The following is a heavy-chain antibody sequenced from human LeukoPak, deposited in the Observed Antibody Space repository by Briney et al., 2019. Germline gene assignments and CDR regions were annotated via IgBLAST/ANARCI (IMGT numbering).Heavy chain of an antibody. CDR1: GGSISSYY. CDR3: ATIERSGWYVSY. J-gene: IGHJ4*02. Sequence: SETLSLTCTVSGGSISSYYWRSIRQPPGKGLEWIGYIYYSGSTNYNPSLKSRVTISVDTTKNQFSLKLSSVTAADTAGYYCATIERSGWYVSYWGQGTLVTVSS. CDR2: IYYSGST. V-gene: IGHV4-59*01. D-gene: IGHD6-19*01.